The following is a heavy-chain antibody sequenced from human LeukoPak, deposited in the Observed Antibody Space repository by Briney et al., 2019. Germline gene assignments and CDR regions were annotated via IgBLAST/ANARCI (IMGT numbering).Heavy chain of an antibody. V-gene: IGHV3-21*01. D-gene: IGHD2-15*01. CDR3: ARDARYCSGGSCCDY. CDR2: ISSGSSYI. CDR1: GFSCSSYS. Sequence: PGGSLRLSCTASGFSCSSYSMHWVRQAPGKGLEWVSSISSGSSYIYYADSVKGRFTISRDNAKNSLYLQMNSLRAEDTAVYYCARDARYCSGGSCCDYWGQGTLVTVSS. J-gene: IGHJ4*02.